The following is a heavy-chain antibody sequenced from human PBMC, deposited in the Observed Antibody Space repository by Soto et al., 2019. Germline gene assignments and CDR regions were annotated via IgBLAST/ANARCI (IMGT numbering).Heavy chain of an antibody. D-gene: IGHD2-21*02. CDR2: IYYSGRT. CDR3: ARQRTTVVTQAYCDH. J-gene: IGHJ4*02. CDR1: GESIGNSCCY. Sequence: SEIQAVSRIVSGESIGNSCCYLVWKTPPPGKCSEWIGSIYYSGRTYYNPSFKSRVTISIDTSKNQFSLKLSSVTATDTAVYYCARQRTTVVTQAYCDHCCQGALVT. V-gene: IGHV4-39*01.